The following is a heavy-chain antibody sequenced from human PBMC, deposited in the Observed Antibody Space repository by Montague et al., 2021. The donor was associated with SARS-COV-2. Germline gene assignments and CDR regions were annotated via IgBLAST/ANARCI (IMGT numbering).Heavy chain of an antibody. D-gene: IGHD4-17*01. CDR1: GGSVRSSNDY. CDR2: FYYSGNT. Sequence: SETLSLTCTVSGGSVRSSNDYWGWIRQPPGKGLEWIANFYYSGNTYYNPSLKSRVTISVDTSNNQFSLKLSSVTAADTAVYYCARGPKMYGELADYWGQGTLVIVSS. CDR3: ARGPKMYGELADY. J-gene: IGHJ4*02. V-gene: IGHV4-39*01.